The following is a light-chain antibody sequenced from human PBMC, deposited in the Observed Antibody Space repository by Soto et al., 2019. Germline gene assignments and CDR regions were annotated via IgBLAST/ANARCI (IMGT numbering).Light chain of an antibody. J-gene: IGLJ2*01. CDR2: DKD. CDR1: TSNIGAGYD. CDR3: QSYYSSLNSPLV. Sequence: QPVLTQPPSVSGAAGQRVTISCTGSTSNIGAGYDVHWYQQLPGTAPKLLIYDKDNRPSGVPDRFSASKSGTSASLAITGLQAEDEAYYYCQSYYSSLNSPLVFGGGTKLTVL. V-gene: IGLV1-40*01.